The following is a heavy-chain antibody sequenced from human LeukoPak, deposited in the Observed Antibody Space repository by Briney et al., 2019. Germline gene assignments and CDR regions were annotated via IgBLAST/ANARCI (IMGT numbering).Heavy chain of an antibody. CDR1: GGTFSRYA. CDR2: IIPMFGIA. Sequence: SVTVSRKASGGTFSRYAISWVRQAPGQGLEWMGGIIPMFGIANYAQKFQGRVTITADESTSTAYMELSSLRSEDTAVYYCARDRPYTGGWRGFDYWGQGTLVTVSS. V-gene: IGHV1-69*13. D-gene: IGHD6-19*01. J-gene: IGHJ4*02. CDR3: ARDRPYTGGWRGFDY.